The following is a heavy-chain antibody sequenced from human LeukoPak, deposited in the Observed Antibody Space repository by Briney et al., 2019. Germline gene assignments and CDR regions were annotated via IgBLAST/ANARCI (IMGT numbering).Heavy chain of an antibody. Sequence: SVKVSCKASGGTFSSYAISWVRQAPGQGLEWMGGIIPIFGTASYAQKFQGRVTMTRDMSTSTVYMELSSLRSEDTAVYYCARGGAVAGSIEEFDYWGQGTLVTVSS. CDR2: IIPIFGTA. CDR3: ARGGAVAGSIEEFDY. CDR1: GGTFSSYA. V-gene: IGHV1-69*05. J-gene: IGHJ4*02. D-gene: IGHD6-19*01.